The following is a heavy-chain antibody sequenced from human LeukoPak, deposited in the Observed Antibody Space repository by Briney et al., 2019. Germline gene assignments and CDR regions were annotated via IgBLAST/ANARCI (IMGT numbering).Heavy chain of an antibody. V-gene: IGHV1-69*13. J-gene: IGHJ5*02. CDR3: AREGHQLLLPASNWFDP. CDR1: GGTFISYA. Sequence: SVTVSCKASGGTFISYASSWVRQAPGHGLEWMGGIIPIFGTANYAQKFQGRVTITADESTSTAYMELSSLRSEDTAVYYCAREGHQLLLPASNWFDPWGQGTLVTVSS. CDR2: IIPIFGTA. D-gene: IGHD2-2*01.